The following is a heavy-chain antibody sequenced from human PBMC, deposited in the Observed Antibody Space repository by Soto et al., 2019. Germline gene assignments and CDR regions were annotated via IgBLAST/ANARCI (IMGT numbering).Heavy chain of an antibody. V-gene: IGHV3-66*01. J-gene: IGHJ4*02. CDR3: ARTSTVGRPHY. CDR2: IYSGGST. Sequence: HPGGSLRLSCAASGFTFSSYAMSWVRQAPGKGLEWVSVIYSGGSTFYADSVRGRFTISRDNSKNTVNLQMNSLRAEDTAVYYCARTSTVGRPHYWGQGTLVTVSS. CDR1: GFTFSSYA. D-gene: IGHD4-17*01.